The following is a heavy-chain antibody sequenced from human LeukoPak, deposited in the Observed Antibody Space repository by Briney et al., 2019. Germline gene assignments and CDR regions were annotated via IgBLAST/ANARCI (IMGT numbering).Heavy chain of an antibody. CDR2: SSGSGGST. J-gene: IGHJ4*02. CDR1: GFTVSSYY. CDR3: AKLQHTGYDLARGFDC. V-gene: IGHV3-23*01. Sequence: PGGSLRLSCAVSGFTVSSYYMSWVRQAPGKGLEWVSASSGSGGSTYYADSVKGRFTISRDNSKNTLYLQMNSLRAEDTALYYCAKLQHTGYDLARGFDCWGQGTLVTVSS. D-gene: IGHD5-12*01.